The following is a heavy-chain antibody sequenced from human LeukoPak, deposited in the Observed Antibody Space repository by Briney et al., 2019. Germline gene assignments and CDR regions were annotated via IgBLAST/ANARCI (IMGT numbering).Heavy chain of an antibody. CDR1: GYTFTGYY. V-gene: IGHV1-8*03. D-gene: IGHD3-9*01. Sequence: ASVKVSCKASGYTFTGYYMHWVRQAPGQGLEWMGWMNPNSGNTGYAQKFQGRVTITRNTSISTAYMELSSLRSKDTALYYCARGVRATIYDAFDIWGQGTMVTVSS. CDR2: MNPNSGNT. J-gene: IGHJ3*02. CDR3: ARGVRATIYDAFDI.